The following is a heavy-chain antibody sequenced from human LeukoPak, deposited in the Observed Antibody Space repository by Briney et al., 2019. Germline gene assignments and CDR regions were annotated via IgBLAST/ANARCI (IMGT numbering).Heavy chain of an antibody. Sequence: QPGGSLRLSCAASGFTFSIYAMGWVRQAPGKGLEWVSTIGSTGGTYYADSVKGRFTISRDSSKNTLYLQMNSLRADDTAVYFCAKRDKYFFEYWGQGNLVTVSS. J-gene: IGHJ4*02. CDR1: GFTFSIYA. CDR3: AKRDKYFFEY. D-gene: IGHD2-21*02. CDR2: IGSTGGT. V-gene: IGHV3-23*01.